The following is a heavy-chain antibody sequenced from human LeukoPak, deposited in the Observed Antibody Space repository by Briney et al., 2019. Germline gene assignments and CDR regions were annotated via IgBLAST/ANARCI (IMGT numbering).Heavy chain of an antibody. J-gene: IGHJ4*02. Sequence: GGSLRLSCAASGFTFSSFGMHWVRQTPTKGLEWVAFIRHHGMNESYVDSVKGRFTISRDNSKHTLYLQRNSLRVEDTAVYYCAKDRRDYGDYGLDYWGQGTLVTVSP. V-gene: IGHV3-30*02. CDR3: AKDRRDYGDYGLDY. D-gene: IGHD4-17*01. CDR2: IRHHGMNE. CDR1: GFTFSSFG.